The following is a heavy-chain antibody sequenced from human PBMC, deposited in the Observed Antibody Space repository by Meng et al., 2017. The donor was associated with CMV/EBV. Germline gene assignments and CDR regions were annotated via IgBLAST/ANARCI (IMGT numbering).Heavy chain of an antibody. D-gene: IGHD6-13*01. CDR1: GFTFSDYY. V-gene: IGHV3-11*04. Sequence: GESLKISCAASGFTFSDYYMSWIRQAPGKGLEWVSYISSGGRTIYYADSVKGQFTVSRDNAKNSLYLQMNSLRAEDTALYYCAREGSWDVWGQGTTVTVSS. CDR2: ISSGGRTI. J-gene: IGHJ6*02. CDR3: AREGSWDV.